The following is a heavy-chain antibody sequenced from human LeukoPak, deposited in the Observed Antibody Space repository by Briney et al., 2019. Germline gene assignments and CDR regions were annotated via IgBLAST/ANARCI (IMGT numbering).Heavy chain of an antibody. V-gene: IGHV3-21*01. CDR1: GLSFSDYS. D-gene: IGHD1-26*01. J-gene: IGHJ3*02. CDR3: ARGGGSYFVDAFDI. CDR2: ISSSSSYI. Sequence: KSGGSLRLSCTASGLSFSDYSMNWVRQAPGKGLEWVSSISSSSSYIYYADSVKGRFTISRDNAKNSLYLQMNSLRAEDTAVYYCARGGGSYFVDAFDIWGQGTMVTVSS.